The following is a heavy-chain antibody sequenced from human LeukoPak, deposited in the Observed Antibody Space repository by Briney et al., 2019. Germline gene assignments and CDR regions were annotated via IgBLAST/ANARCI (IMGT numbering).Heavy chain of an antibody. Sequence: ASVKVSCKVSGYTLTELSMHWVRQAPGKGLEWMGGFDPEDGGTIYAQKFQGRVTMTEDTSTDTAYMELSSLRSEDTAVYYCATSLAAAGTVALDYWGQGTLVTVSS. CDR3: ATSLAAAGTVALDY. V-gene: IGHV1-24*01. CDR1: GYTLTELS. D-gene: IGHD6-13*01. CDR2: FDPEDGGT. J-gene: IGHJ4*02.